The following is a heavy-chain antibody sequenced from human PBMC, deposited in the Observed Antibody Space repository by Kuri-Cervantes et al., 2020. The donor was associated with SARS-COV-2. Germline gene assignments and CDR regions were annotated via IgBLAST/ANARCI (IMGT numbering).Heavy chain of an antibody. CDR2: ISYDGSNK. CDR3: AKSFLSLGYDSSGFEAGMDV. V-gene: IGHV3-30*18. D-gene: IGHD3-22*01. CDR1: GFTFSSYG. J-gene: IGHJ6*02. Sequence: GESLKISCAASGFTFSSYGMHWVRQAPGKGLGWVAVISYDGSNKYYADSVKGRFTISRDNSKNTLYLQMNSLRAEDTAVYYCAKSFLSLGYDSSGFEAGMDVWGQGTTVTVSS.